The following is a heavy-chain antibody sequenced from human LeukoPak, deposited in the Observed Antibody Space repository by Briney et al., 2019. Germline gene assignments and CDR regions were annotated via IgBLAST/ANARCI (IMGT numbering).Heavy chain of an antibody. CDR2: MNPNSGNT. V-gene: IGHV1-8*03. D-gene: IGHD3-10*01. CDR3: ARGRATMVRGVIKNSHYFGY. CDR1: GYTLTAYY. J-gene: IGHJ4*02. Sequence: GASVKVSCKASGYTLTAYYIYWVRQAPGQGLEWMGWMNPNSGNTGYAQKFQGRVTITRNTSISTAYMELSSLRSEDTAVYYCARGRATMVRGVIKNSHYFGYWGQGTLVTVSS.